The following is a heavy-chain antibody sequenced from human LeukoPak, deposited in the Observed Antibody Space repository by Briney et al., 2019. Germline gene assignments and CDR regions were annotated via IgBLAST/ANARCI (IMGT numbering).Heavy chain of an antibody. D-gene: IGHD3-10*01. CDR1: GGSISTYY. CDR2: IYDSGST. J-gene: IGHJ4*02. V-gene: IGHV4-59*01. CDR3: ARTRLGSYYIPFDY. Sequence: SETLSLTCSVSGGSISTYYWTWLRHPPGEGLEWIGYIYDSGSTRYNPSLKSRVTISVDASKNQFSLKLSSVTAADTAVYYCARTRLGSYYIPFDYWGQGTLVTVSS.